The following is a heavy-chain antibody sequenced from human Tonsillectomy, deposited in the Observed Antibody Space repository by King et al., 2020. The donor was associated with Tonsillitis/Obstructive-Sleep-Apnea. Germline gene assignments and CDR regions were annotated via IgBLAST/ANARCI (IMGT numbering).Heavy chain of an antibody. CDR1: GFTFDDYA. Sequence: VQLVESGGGLVQPGRSLRLSCAASGFTFDDYAMHWVRQAPGKGLEWVSGISWNSGSIGYADSVKGRFTISRDNAKNSLYLQMNSLRAEDTALYYCAKVSGDSSGRDCWGQGTLVTVSS. J-gene: IGHJ4*02. CDR2: ISWNSGSI. CDR3: AKVSGDSSGRDC. V-gene: IGHV3-9*01. D-gene: IGHD3-22*01.